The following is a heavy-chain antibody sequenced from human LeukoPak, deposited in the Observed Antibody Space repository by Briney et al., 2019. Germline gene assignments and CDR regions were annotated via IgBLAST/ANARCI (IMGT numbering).Heavy chain of an antibody. Sequence: SSETLSLTCTVSGGSISSYYWSWIRQPPGKGLEWIGYIYYSGSTNYNPSLKSRVTISVDTSKNQLSLKLSSVTAADTAVYYCAKLSSYDSSGYYVDSWGQGSLVTVSS. CDR2: IYYSGST. J-gene: IGHJ4*02. V-gene: IGHV4-59*01. CDR3: AKLSSYDSSGYYVDS. D-gene: IGHD3-22*01. CDR1: GGSISSYY.